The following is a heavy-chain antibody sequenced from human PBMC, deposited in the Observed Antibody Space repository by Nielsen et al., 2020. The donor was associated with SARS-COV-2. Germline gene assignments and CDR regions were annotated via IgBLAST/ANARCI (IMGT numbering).Heavy chain of an antibody. Sequence: ASVKVSCKASGYTFTSYGISWVRQAPGQGLEWMGWISAYNGNTNYAQKLQGRVTMTTDTSTSTAYMELRSLRSDDTAVYYCARDWGRYCSSTSCYVSRGYSSSWNNDYWGQGTLVTVSS. V-gene: IGHV1-18*04. J-gene: IGHJ4*02. CDR2: ISAYNGNT. D-gene: IGHD2-2*01. CDR3: ARDWGRYCSSTSCYVSRGYSSSWNNDY. CDR1: GYTFTSYG.